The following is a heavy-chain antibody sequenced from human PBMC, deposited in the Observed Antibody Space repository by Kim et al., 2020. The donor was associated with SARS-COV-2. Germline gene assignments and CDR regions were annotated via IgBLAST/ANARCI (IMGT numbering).Heavy chain of an antibody. CDR1: GFTFSSYG. D-gene: IGHD6-19*01. J-gene: IGHJ4*02. V-gene: IGHV3-30*18. CDR3: AKGRSQWLVVGGLDY. Sequence: GGSLRLSCAASGFTFSSYGMHWVRQAPGKGLEWLAVISYDGTNKYSADSVKGRFTISRDNSNNTLYLQINSLRAEDTAVYYCAKGRSQWLVVGGLDYWGQRTLVTVSS. CDR2: ISYDGTNK.